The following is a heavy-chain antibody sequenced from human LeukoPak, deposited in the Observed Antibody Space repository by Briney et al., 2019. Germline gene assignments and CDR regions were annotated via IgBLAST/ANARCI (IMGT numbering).Heavy chain of an antibody. CDR2: ISSSSSYI. J-gene: IGHJ4*02. D-gene: IGHD3-10*01. Sequence: GGSLRLSCAASGFTFSSYSMNWVRQAPGKGLEWVSSISSSSSYIYYADSVKGRFTISRDNAKNSLYLQMNSLRAEDTAVYYCARGRGLPGPLDYWGQGTLVTVSS. V-gene: IGHV3-21*01. CDR3: ARGRGLPGPLDY. CDR1: GFTFSSYS.